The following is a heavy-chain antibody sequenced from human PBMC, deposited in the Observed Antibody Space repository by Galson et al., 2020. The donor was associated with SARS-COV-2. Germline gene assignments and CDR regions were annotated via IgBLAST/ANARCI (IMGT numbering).Heavy chain of an antibody. D-gene: IGHD3-22*01. J-gene: IGHJ4*02. CDR3: ARHWESRSPYDSNYAFDY. Sequence: ASETLSLTCTVSGASISSYYWSWIRQPPGKGLEWIGYIYYSGSTNYNPSLKSRVTISVDTSKNQFSLKLSSVTAADTAVYYCARHWESRSPYDSNYAFDYWGQGPLVTVSS. CDR1: GASISSYY. V-gene: IGHV4-59*08. CDR2: IYYSGST.